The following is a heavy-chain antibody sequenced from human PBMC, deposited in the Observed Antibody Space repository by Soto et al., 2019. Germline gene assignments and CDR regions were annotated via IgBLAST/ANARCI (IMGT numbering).Heavy chain of an antibody. D-gene: IGHD3-10*01. CDR1: GVTLSTYA. CDR3: TRCQVLTGVSGWCNYFDT. V-gene: IGHV3-23*01. J-gene: IGHJ5*02. CDR2: IRGGGGDT. Sequence: GGSVGLSCAASGVTLSTYAMNWFRQGPGKGLEWVSSIRGGGGDTFYADSVKGRFTITRDNSRNTLYLQMNSLRAEDTAVYHCTRCQVLTGVSGWCNYFDTWGQGALVTVSS.